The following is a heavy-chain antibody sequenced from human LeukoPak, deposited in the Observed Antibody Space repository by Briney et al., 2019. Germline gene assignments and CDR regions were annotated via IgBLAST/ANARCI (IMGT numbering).Heavy chain of an antibody. CDR3: ARDLDEGAKDY. D-gene: IGHD1-26*01. CDR2: INPNSGGT. Sequence: ASVKVSCKASGYTFTSYGISWVRQAPGQGLEWMGWINPNSGGTNYAQKFQGRVTMTRDTSISTAYMELSRLRSDDTAVYYCARDLDEGAKDYWGQGTLVTVSS. CDR1: GYTFTSYG. J-gene: IGHJ4*02. V-gene: IGHV1-2*02.